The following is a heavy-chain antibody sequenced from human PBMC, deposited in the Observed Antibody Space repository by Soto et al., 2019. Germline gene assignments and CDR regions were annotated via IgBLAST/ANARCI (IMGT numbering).Heavy chain of an antibody. CDR3: AKLVDIVATCPNY. V-gene: IGHV3-23*01. J-gene: IGHJ4*02. CDR1: GVTFSSYA. D-gene: IGHD5-12*01. CDR2: ISGSGGTT. Sequence: AGSLTLSCAASGVTFSSYAMSWIRQAPGKGLEWVSAISGSGGTTYYAASEKGRFTISRANSKNTLHLQSNSLRAEDTAVYYCAKLVDIVATCPNYWGQGTLVTVS.